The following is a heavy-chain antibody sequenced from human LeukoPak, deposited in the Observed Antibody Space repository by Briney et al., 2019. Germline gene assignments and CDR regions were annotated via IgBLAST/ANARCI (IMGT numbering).Heavy chain of an antibody. Sequence: NPSETLSLTCTVSGGSTSSGDYYWSWIRQPPGKGLEWIGYIYYSGSTYYNPPLKSRVTISVDTSKNQFSLKLSSVTAADTAVYYCARGSHYDSSGYPHDYWGQGTLVTVSS. CDR3: ARGSHYDSSGYPHDY. V-gene: IGHV4-30-4*02. CDR2: IYYSGST. D-gene: IGHD3-22*01. CDR1: GGSTSSGDYY. J-gene: IGHJ4*02.